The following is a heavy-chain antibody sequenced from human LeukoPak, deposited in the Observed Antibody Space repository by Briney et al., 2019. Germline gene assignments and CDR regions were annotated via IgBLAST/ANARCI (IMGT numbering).Heavy chain of an antibody. D-gene: IGHD6-13*01. V-gene: IGHV4-34*01. CDR3: AGYNSSSWYWFDP. CDR2: INHSGST. J-gene: IGHJ5*02. Sequence: SETLSLTCAVYGGSFSGYYWSWIRQPPGKGLEWIGEINHSGSTNYNPSLKSRVTISVDTSENQFSLKLSSVTAADTAVYYCAGYNSSSWYWFDPWGQGTLVTVSS. CDR1: GGSFSGYY.